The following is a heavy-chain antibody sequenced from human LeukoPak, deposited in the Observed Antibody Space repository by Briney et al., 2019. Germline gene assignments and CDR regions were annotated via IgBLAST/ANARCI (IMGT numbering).Heavy chain of an antibody. CDR1: GFTFSSYW. J-gene: IGHJ4*02. CDR2: ISSDGSST. CDR3: ARGYSYGYRIDY. Sequence: PGGSLRLSCAASGFTFSSYWMHWVRQAPGKGLVWVSRISSDGSSTSYADSVKGRFTISRDTPNNTLYLQMNSLRAEDTAVYFCARGYSYGYRIDYWGQGTLVTVSS. V-gene: IGHV3-74*01. D-gene: IGHD5-18*01.